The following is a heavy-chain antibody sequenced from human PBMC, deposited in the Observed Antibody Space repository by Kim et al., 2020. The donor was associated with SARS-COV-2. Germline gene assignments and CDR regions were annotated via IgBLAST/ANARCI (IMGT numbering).Heavy chain of an antibody. V-gene: IGHV3-74*01. CDR2: INSDGSST. CDR1: GFTFSSYW. J-gene: IGHJ3*02. Sequence: GGSLRLSCAASGFTFSSYWMHWVRQAPGKGLVWVSRINSDGSSTSYADSVKGRFTISRDNAKNTLYLQMNSLRAEDTAVYYCARDRPPRIPRNAFDIWGQGTMVTVSS. CDR3: ARDRPPRIPRNAFDI.